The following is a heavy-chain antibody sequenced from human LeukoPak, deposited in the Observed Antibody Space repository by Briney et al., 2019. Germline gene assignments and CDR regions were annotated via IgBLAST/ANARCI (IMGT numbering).Heavy chain of an antibody. J-gene: IGHJ4*02. CDR1: GFTFNSYA. Sequence: GGSLRPSCAASGFTFNSYAMHWVRQAPGKGLEWVAVISYGGSNKYYADSVKGRFTISRDNSKNTLYLQMNSLRAEDTAVYYCARGGIYCSSTSCAFPMGEYWGQGTLVTVSS. CDR3: ARGGIYCSSTSCAFPMGEY. V-gene: IGHV3-30-3*01. CDR2: ISYGGSNK. D-gene: IGHD2-2*01.